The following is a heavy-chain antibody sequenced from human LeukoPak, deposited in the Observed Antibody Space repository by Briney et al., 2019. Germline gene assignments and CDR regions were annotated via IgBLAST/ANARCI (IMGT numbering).Heavy chain of an antibody. CDR3: ARALLVRNGYNYSPNYFDY. CDR2: IYSGGTT. Sequence: GGSLRLSCAASGLTVNSNYMNWVRQAPGKGLQWVSVIYSGGTTYYADSVKGRFTISRDNSKNTLYLLMNSLRAEDTAVYYCARALLVRNGYNYSPNYFDYWGQGTLVTVSS. CDR1: GLTVNSNY. D-gene: IGHD5-24*01. V-gene: IGHV3-53*01. J-gene: IGHJ4*02.